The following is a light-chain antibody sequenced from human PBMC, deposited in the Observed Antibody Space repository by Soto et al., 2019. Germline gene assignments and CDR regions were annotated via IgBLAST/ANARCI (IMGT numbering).Light chain of an antibody. CDR3: SSYTSSTSLVL. J-gene: IGLJ2*01. CDR2: DVS. Sequence: QSALTQPASVSGSPGQSIIISGTGTSSDVGGFDYVSWYQQHPGKAPKLMIFDVSSRPSGVSNRFSGSKSANTASLTISGLQAEDEADYYCSSYTSSTSLVLFGGGTKLTVL. V-gene: IGLV2-14*01. CDR1: SSDVGGFDY.